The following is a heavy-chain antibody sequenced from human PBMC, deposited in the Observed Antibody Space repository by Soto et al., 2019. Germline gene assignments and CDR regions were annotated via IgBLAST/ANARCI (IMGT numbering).Heavy chain of an antibody. D-gene: IGHD1-26*01. CDR1: GYTFTDYD. V-gene: IGHV1-8*01. J-gene: IGHJ4*02. CDR3: ARFVRHQLPTIHY. CDR2: MNPSSGYT. Sequence: QVQLVQSGAEVKKPGASVRVSCKASGYTFTDYDINWVRLATGQGLEWMGWMNPSSGYTGYAQKFQGRVTMTWDTSISTAYMELSSLTSADTAVYYCARFVRHQLPTIHYWGQGALVTVSS.